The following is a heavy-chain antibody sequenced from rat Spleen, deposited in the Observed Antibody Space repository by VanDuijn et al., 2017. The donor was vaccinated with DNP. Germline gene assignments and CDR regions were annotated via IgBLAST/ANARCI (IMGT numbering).Heavy chain of an antibody. CDR3: TSLAA. CDR1: GFTFSDYN. Sequence: EVHLVASGGGLVQPGRSLKLSCTASGFTFSDYNMAWVRQAPKKGLEWVATISYDGSSTYYRDSVKGRFTISRDNAKSTLYLQMDSPRSEDTATYYCTSLAAWGQGVMVTVSS. CDR2: ISYDGSST. V-gene: IGHV5-7*01. J-gene: IGHJ2*01.